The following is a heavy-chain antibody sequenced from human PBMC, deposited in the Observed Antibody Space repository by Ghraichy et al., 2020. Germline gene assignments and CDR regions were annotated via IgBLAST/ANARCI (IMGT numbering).Heavy chain of an antibody. V-gene: IGHV3-7*03. CDR3: ASSGSYYPPYYNYYMDV. D-gene: IGHD1-26*01. Sequence: GESLNISCAASGFTFSSYWMIWVRQAPGKGLEWVANINQEGSEKYYEDSVKGRFTISRDNAKNSLYLQMNSLRAEDTAVYYCASSGSYYPPYYNYYMDVWGKGTTVTVSS. CDR1: GFTFSSYW. J-gene: IGHJ6*03. CDR2: INQEGSEK.